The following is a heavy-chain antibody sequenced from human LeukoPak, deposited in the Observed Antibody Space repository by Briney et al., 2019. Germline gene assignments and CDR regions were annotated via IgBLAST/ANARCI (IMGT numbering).Heavy chain of an antibody. J-gene: IGHJ4*02. CDR1: GFTFDDYG. Sequence: GGSLRLSCAASGFTFDDYGMSWVRQAPGKGLEWVSGINWNCGSTGYADSVKGRFTISRDNAKNSLYLQMNSLRAEDTAVYYCARDLSGVTGYTYGRGIDYWGQGTLVTVSS. D-gene: IGHD5-18*01. CDR3: ARDLSGVTGYTYGRGIDY. CDR2: INWNCGST. V-gene: IGHV3-20*04.